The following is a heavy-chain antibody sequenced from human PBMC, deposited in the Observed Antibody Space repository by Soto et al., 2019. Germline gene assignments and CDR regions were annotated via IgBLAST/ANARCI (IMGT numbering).Heavy chain of an antibody. V-gene: IGHV4-4*07. CDR3: AREGRGYCSGGSCYSTYYFDY. J-gene: IGHJ4*02. CDR2: IYTSGST. Sequence: XETLSLTRTVSGCSISSYYWSWIRQPAGKGLEWIGRIYTSGSTNYNPSLKSRVTMSVDTSKNQFSLKLSSVTAADTAVYYCAREGRGYCSGGSCYSTYYFDYWGQG. CDR1: GCSISSYY. D-gene: IGHD2-15*01.